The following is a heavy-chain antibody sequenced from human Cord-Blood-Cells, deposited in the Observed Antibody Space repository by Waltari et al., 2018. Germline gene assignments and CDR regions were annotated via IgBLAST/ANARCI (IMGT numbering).Heavy chain of an antibody. CDR3: ARVDGDYTFDY. V-gene: IGHV3-53*01. D-gene: IGHD4-17*01. J-gene: IGHJ4*02. CDR2: IYSGGST. CDR1: GFTVSSHY. Sequence: EVQLVESGGGLIQPGGSLRLSCAASGFTVSSHYLSWVRQAPGKGLEWVSVIYSGGSTYYADSVKGRFTISRDNSKNTLYLQMNSLRAEDTAVYYCARVDGDYTFDYWGQGTLVTVSS.